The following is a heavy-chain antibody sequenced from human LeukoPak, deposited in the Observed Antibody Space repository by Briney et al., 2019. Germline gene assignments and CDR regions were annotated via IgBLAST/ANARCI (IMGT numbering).Heavy chain of an antibody. CDR3: AIHGMATAGFDY. D-gene: IGHD5-24*01. CDR1: GGNFSSYG. J-gene: IGHJ4*02. CDR2: ISAYNGNT. V-gene: IGHV1-18*01. Sequence: ASVKVSCKASGGNFSSYGISWVRQAPGQGLEWMGWISAYNGNTNYAQKLQGRVTMTTDTSTSTAYMELRSLRSDDTAVYYCAIHGMATAGFDYWGQGTLVTVSS.